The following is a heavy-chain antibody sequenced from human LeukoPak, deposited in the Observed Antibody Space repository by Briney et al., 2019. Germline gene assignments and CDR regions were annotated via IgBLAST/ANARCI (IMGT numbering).Heavy chain of an antibody. CDR3: VRRLPYYGMDV. Sequence: GGTLRLSCAAYGFTLSSYEMTWVRQAPGKGLEWVGRVTASGSAVYNADSVKGRFTISRDNAESSLYLQMHSLRAEDTAAYYCVRRLPYYGMDVWGQGTTVTVCS. J-gene: IGHJ6*02. V-gene: IGHV3-48*03. CDR2: VTASGSAV. CDR1: GFTLSSYE.